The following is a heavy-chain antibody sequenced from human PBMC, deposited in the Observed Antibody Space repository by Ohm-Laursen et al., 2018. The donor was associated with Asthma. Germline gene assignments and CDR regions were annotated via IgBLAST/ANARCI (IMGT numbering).Heavy chain of an antibody. CDR2: IYYSGST. J-gene: IGHJ4*02. V-gene: IGHV4-31*03. CDR1: GGSISSGSYY. D-gene: IGHD3-9*01. Sequence: TLSLTCTVSGGSISSGSYYWSWIRQHPGKGLEWIGYIYYSGSTYYNPSLKSRVTISIDTSKNQFSLKLNSVTAADTAVYYCVREDFDWPPGYCDYWGQGTLVTVSS. CDR3: VREDFDWPPGYCDY.